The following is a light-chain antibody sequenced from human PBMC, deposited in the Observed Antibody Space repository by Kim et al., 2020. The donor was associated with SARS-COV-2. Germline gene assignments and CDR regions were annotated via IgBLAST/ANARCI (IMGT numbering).Light chain of an antibody. CDR2: GKN. V-gene: IGLV3-19*01. J-gene: IGLJ2*01. CDR1: SLRSYY. CDR3: NSRDSNDNVV. Sequence: ALGQTVRITCHGDSLRSYYATWYQQKPGQAPILVIYGKNNRPSGIPDRFSGSSSGNTASSTITGTQAGDEADYYCNSRDSNDNVVFGGGTQLTVL.